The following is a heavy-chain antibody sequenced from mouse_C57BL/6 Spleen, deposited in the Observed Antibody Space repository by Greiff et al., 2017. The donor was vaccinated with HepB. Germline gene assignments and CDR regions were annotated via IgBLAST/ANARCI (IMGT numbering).Heavy chain of an antibody. D-gene: IGHD2-1*01. Sequence: DVQLQESGPGMVKPSQSLSLTCTVTGYSITSGYDWHWIRHFPGNKLEWMGYISYSGSTNYNPSLKSRISITHDTSKNHFFLKLNSVTTEDTATYYCARDGNYEDWYFDVWGTGTTVTVSS. CDR2: ISYSGST. J-gene: IGHJ1*03. V-gene: IGHV3-1*01. CDR3: ARDGNYEDWYFDV. CDR1: GYSITSGYD.